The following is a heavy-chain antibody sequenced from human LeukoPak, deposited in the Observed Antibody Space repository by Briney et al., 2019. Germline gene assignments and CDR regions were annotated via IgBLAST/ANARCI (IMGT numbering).Heavy chain of an antibody. CDR3: ARETADRYSSSSDY. CDR1: GFTFSSYS. Sequence: GGSLRLSCAASGFTFSSYSMNWVRQAPGKGLEWVSSISSSSSYIYYADSVKGRFTISRDNAKNSLYLQMNSLRAEDTAVYYCARETADRYSSSSDYWGQGTLVTVSS. J-gene: IGHJ4*02. CDR2: ISSSSSYI. D-gene: IGHD6-6*01. V-gene: IGHV3-21*04.